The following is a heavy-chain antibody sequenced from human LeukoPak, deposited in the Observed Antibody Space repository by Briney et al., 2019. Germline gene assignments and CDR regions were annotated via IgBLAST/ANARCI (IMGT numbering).Heavy chain of an antibody. J-gene: IGHJ4*02. D-gene: IGHD3-22*01. V-gene: IGHV3-30-3*01. Sequence: GGSLRLSCAASGFTFSNYAMHWVRQAPGKGLEWVALMSYVGSKKYYADSVKGRFTISRDNAKNTLYLQMNSLRAEDTAVYYCAREGLNYYDSSGYSVWGQGTLVTVSS. CDR2: MSYVGSKK. CDR1: GFTFSNYA. CDR3: AREGLNYYDSSGYSV.